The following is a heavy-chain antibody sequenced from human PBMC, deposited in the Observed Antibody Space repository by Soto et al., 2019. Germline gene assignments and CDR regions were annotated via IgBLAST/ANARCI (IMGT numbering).Heavy chain of an antibody. Sequence: SETLSLTCTVSGGSISSYYWSWIRQPPGKGLEWIGYIYYSGSTNYNPSLKSRVTISVDTSKNQFSLKLSSVTVADTAVYYCARSGSYPYYYYGMDVWGQGTTVTVSS. V-gene: IGHV4-59*08. CDR2: IYYSGST. J-gene: IGHJ6*02. CDR3: ARSGSYPYYYYGMDV. D-gene: IGHD3-3*01. CDR1: GGSISSYY.